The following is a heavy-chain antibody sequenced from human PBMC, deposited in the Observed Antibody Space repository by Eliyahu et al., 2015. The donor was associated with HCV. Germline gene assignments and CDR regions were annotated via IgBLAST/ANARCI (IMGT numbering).Heavy chain of an antibody. CDR1: GFSLSTPGEG. J-gene: IGHJ4*02. Sequence: QITLKESGPSLLKPTQTLTLTCTVSGFSLSTPGEGVGWVRQPPGKALDWLALIFWNDGKRFKSSLTNRLTITRDTSTNQVVLTLTNVDPVDTATYYCVHRRIASSGTGFFDSWGLGTLVTVSS. CDR2: IFWNDGK. D-gene: IGHD6-13*01. V-gene: IGHV2-5*01. CDR3: VHRRIASSGTGFFDS.